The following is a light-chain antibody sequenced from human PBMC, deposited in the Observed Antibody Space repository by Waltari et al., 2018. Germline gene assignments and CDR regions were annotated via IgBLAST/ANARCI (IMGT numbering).Light chain of an antibody. CDR1: QGISNY. J-gene: IGKJ1*01. Sequence: DIQMTQSPSSLSESVGDRVTITCRASQGISNYLAWYQQKPGKVPKLLIYAASTLQSGVPSRFSGSGSGTDFTLTISSLQPEDVATYYCQKYNSAPPFGQGTKVEIK. V-gene: IGKV1-27*01. CDR3: QKYNSAPP. CDR2: AAS.